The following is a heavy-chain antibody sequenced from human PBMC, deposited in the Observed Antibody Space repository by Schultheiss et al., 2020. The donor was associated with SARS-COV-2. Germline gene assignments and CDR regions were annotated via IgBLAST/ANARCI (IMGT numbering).Heavy chain of an antibody. J-gene: IGHJ4*02. CDR1: GGSISSGDYY. CDR2: IYYSGST. D-gene: IGHD2-15*01. CDR3: ARDGYCSGGSCYSGVDY. Sequence: SETLSLTCTVSGGSISSGDYYWSWIRQPPGKGLEWIGYIYYSGSTYYNPSLKSRVTISVDTSKNQFSLKLSSVTAADTAVYYCARDGYCSGGSCYSGVDYWGQGTLVTVSS. V-gene: IGHV4-61*08.